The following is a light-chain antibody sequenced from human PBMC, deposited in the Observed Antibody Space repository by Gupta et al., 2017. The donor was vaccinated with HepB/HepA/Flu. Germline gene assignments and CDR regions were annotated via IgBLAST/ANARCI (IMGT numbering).Light chain of an antibody. V-gene: IGKV3-20*01. J-gene: IGKJ1*01. CDR3: HQADSSPRT. CDR1: QSVRSKN. CDR2: GAS. Sequence: EILLTQSPGTLSLSPGERATLSCRASQSVRSKNFAWYQKKPGQAPRLLMFGASSRATGIPDRFSGSGSGTEFTLTISRLEPEDFAVYCCHQADSSPRTFGQGTKVEIK.